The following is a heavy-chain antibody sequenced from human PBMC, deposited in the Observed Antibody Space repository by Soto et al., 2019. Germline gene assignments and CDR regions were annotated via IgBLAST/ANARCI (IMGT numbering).Heavy chain of an antibody. CDR2: IGGEAGST. D-gene: IGHD3-22*01. Sequence: PGGSLRLSCTASGFIFSNYAMNWVRQGPGKGLEWVSVIGGEAGSTYCADSVKGRFTVSRDNSKNTLYLQMNSLRAEDTAVYYCAKGYYYDSSGYYPYYFDYWGQGTLVTVSS. J-gene: IGHJ4*02. CDR1: GFIFSNYA. V-gene: IGHV3-23*01. CDR3: AKGYYYDSSGYYPYYFDY.